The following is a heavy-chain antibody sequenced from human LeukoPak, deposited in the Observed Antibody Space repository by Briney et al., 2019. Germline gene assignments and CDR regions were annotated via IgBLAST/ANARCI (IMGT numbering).Heavy chain of an antibody. CDR1: GFTFSKAW. J-gene: IGHJ4*02. D-gene: IGHD3-22*01. V-gene: IGHV3-15*01. CDR2: IKSKTDGGTT. CDR3: TTFSSVIVVVGN. Sequence: GGSLRLSCAASGFTFSKAWMSWVRQAPGKGLEWIGRIKSKTDGGTTDYAAPVKGRFTISRDDSKSTLYLQMNSLKTEDTAVYYCTTFSSVIVVVGNWGQGTLVTVSS.